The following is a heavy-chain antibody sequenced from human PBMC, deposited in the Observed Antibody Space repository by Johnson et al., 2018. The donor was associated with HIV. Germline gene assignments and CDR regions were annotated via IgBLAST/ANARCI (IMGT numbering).Heavy chain of an antibody. CDR3: AKGHCIAAAGVGAACHAFDI. CDR1: GFTFDDYG. D-gene: IGHD6-13*01. V-gene: IGHV3-20*04. J-gene: IGHJ3*02. CDR2: INWNGGST. Sequence: VQLVESGGGVVRPGGSLRLSCAASGFTFDDYGMSWVRQAPGKGLEWVSGINWNGGSTGYADSVKGRFTISRDNAKNSLYLQMNSLRAEDTALYYCAKGHCIAAAGVGAACHAFDIWGQGTMVTVSS.